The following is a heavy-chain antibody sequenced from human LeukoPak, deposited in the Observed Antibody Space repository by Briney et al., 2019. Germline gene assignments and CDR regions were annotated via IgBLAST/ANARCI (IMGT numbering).Heavy chain of an antibody. CDR2: ISGSGGST. CDR3: AKYFDWLLLDNFGYYFDY. V-gene: IGHV3-23*01. Sequence: GGSLRLSCAASGFTFSSYAMSWVRQAPGKGLEWVSAISGSGGSTYYADSVKGRFTISRDNSKNTLYLQMNSLRAEDTAVYYCAKYFDWLLLDNFGYYFDYWGQGTLVTVSS. J-gene: IGHJ4*02. CDR1: GFTFSSYA. D-gene: IGHD3-9*01.